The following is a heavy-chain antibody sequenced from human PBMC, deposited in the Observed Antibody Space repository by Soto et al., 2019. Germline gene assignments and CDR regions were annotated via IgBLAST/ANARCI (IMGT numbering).Heavy chain of an antibody. CDR3: ARVGGSGSKEYYFDY. V-gene: IGHV4-34*01. CDR2: INHSGST. Sequence: SETLSLTCAVYGGSFSGYYWSWIRQPPGKGLEWIGEINHSGSTNYNPSLKSRVTISVDTSKNQFSLKLSSVTAADTAVYYCARVGGSGSKEYYFDYWGQGTLVTVSS. J-gene: IGHJ4*02. CDR1: GGSFSGYY. D-gene: IGHD3-10*01.